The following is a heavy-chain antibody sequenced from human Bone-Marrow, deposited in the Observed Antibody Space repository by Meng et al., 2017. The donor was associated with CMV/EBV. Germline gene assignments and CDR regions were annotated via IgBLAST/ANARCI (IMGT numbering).Heavy chain of an antibody. CDR3: ARQLYSYGYYYSDY. CDR1: GYSFTSYW. Sequence: KVSCKGSGYSFTSYWIGWVRQMPGKGLEWMGFIYPGDSDTRYSPSFQGQVTISADKSISTAYLQWSSLKASDTAMYYCARQLYSYGYYYSDYWGQGTLVTVSS. J-gene: IGHJ4*02. CDR2: IYPGDSDT. V-gene: IGHV5-51*01. D-gene: IGHD5-18*01.